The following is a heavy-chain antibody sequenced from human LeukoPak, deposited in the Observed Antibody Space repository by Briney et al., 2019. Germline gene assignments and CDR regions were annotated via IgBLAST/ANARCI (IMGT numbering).Heavy chain of an antibody. CDR2: INTDGSIT. V-gene: IGHV3-74*01. CDR3: ARDRGPRTGFMVREAYDY. CDR1: GFTFSDYW. J-gene: IGHJ4*02. Sequence: GGSLRLSCAASGFTFSDYWIHWVRQAPGKGLVWVSRINTDGSITNYADSVKGRFSISRDNAKNTLYLEMSSLRAEDTAVYYCARDRGPRTGFMVREAYDYWGQGTLVTVSS. D-gene: IGHD3-10*01.